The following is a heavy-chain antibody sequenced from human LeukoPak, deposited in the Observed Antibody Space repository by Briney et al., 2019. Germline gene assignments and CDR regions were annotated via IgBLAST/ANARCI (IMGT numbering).Heavy chain of an antibody. CDR3: ARDRIDILTGYPPHGMDV. V-gene: IGHV3-23*01. D-gene: IGHD3-9*01. CDR2: ISGYGGST. CDR1: GFTFSSYA. J-gene: IGHJ6*04. Sequence: PGGSLRLSCAASGFTFSSYAMSWVRQAPGKGLEWVSAISGYGGSTYYADSVKGRFTISRDNSKNTLYLQMISLRAEDTAVYYCARDRIDILTGYPPHGMDVWGKGTTVTVSS.